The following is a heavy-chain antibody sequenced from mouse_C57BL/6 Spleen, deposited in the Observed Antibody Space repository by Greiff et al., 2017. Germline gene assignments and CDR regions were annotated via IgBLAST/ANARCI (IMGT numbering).Heavy chain of an antibody. D-gene: IGHD3-3*01. V-gene: IGHV1-26*01. J-gene: IGHJ3*01. CDR3: ARRGTGTGFAY. Sequence: EVKLQQSGPELVKPGASVKISCKASGYTFTDYYMNWVKQSHGKSLEWIGDINPNNGGTSYNQKFKGKATLTVDKSSSTAYMELRSLTSEDSAVYYWARRGTGTGFAYWGQGTLVTVSA. CDR1: GYTFTDYY. CDR2: INPNNGGT.